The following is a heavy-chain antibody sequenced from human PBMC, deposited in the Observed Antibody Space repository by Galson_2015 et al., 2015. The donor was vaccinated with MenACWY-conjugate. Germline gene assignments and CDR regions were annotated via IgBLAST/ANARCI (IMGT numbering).Heavy chain of an antibody. J-gene: IGHJ3*02. CDR1: GFTFSSYA. CDR2: ISGSGGST. Sequence: SLRLSCAASGFTFSSYAMSWVRQAPGKGLEWVSAISGSGGSTYYADSVKGRFTISGDNSKNTLYLQMNSLRAEDTAVYYCAKLLGSVSYYDSSGLDAFDIWGQGTMVTVSS. D-gene: IGHD3-22*01. CDR3: AKLLGSVSYYDSSGLDAFDI. V-gene: IGHV3-23*01.